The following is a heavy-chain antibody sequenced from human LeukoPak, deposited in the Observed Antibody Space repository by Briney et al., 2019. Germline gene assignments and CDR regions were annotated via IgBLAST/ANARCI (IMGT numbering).Heavy chain of an antibody. D-gene: IGHD3-10*01. V-gene: IGHV3-23*01. CDR2: INGGGTT. CDR3: AKDRGNYYNTPRFDP. Sequence: PGGSLRLSCAASGFTFSNFAMSWVRQAPGKGLEWVSSINGGGTTYCADSVRGRFTISRDNSKSTLYLQMNNLRAEDTALYYCAKDRGNYYNTPRFDPWGQGTLVTVSS. J-gene: IGHJ5*02. CDR1: GFTFSNFA.